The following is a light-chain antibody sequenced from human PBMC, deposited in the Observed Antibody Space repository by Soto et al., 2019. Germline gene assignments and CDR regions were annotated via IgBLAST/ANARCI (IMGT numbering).Light chain of an antibody. J-gene: IGKJ4*01. V-gene: IGKV3-15*01. Sequence: EVVLTQSPAALSVSPGERATLSCRASQSVTSNLAWYQQKPGQAPRLLIYAASTRATSIPARFSGSGSGTEFTLTIDSLQPDDFATYWCQQYSIFSLTFGGGTKVEIK. CDR3: QQYSIFSLT. CDR2: AAS. CDR1: QSVTSN.